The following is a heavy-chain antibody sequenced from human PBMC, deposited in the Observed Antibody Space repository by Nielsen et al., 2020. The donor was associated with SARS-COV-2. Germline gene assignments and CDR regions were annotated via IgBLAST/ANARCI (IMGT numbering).Heavy chain of an antibody. CDR2: INHSGST. V-gene: IGHV4-34*01. J-gene: IGHJ5*02. D-gene: IGHD3-3*01. CDR3: ARVEGYDFWSGYYNGWFDP. CDR1: GGSFSGYY. Sequence: SETLSLTCAVYGGSFSGYYWSWIRQPPGKGLEWIGEINHSGSTNYNPSLKSRVTISVDTSKNQFSLKLSSVTAADTAVYYCARVEGYDFWSGYYNGWFDPWGQGTLVTVSS.